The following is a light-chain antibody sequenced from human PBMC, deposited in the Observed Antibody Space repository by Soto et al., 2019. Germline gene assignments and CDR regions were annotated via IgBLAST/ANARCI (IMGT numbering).Light chain of an antibody. Sequence: EIVLTQSPGTLSLSPGERATLSCRASQSVSSSYLAWYQQKPGQAPSLLMYGASSRATGIPERFSGSGSGTDFTLTISRLEPEDFAVYYCQQYGSSPRTFGQGGKADNK. CDR1: QSVSSSY. V-gene: IGKV3-20*01. CDR2: GAS. J-gene: IGKJ1*01. CDR3: QQYGSSPRT.